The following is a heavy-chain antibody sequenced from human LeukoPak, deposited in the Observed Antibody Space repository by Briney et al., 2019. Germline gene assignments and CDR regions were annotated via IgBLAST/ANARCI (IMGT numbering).Heavy chain of an antibody. J-gene: IGHJ5*02. V-gene: IGHV1-69*06. D-gene: IGHD3-10*01. CDR2: IIPIFGTA. Sequence: SVKVSCKASGGTFSSHAISWVRQAPGQGLEWMGGIIPIFGTANYAQKFQGRVTITADKSTSTAYMELSSLRSEDTAVYYCASPYYYGSGGYYAFDPWGQGTLVTVSS. CDR3: ASPYYYGSGGYYAFDP. CDR1: GGTFSSHA.